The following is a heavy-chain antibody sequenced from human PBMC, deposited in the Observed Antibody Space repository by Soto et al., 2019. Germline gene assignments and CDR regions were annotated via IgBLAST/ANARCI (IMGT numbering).Heavy chain of an antibody. D-gene: IGHD2-15*01. CDR2: IYYSGST. Sequence: QVQLQESGPGLVKPSETLSLTCTVSGGSISSYYWSWIRQPPGKGLEWIGYIYYSGSTNYNPSLKSRVTISVDTSKNQFSLKLSSVTAADTAVYYCAREARGAYCSGGSCPFDYWGQGTLVTVSS. V-gene: IGHV4-59*01. CDR1: GGSISSYY. J-gene: IGHJ4*02. CDR3: AREARGAYCSGGSCPFDY.